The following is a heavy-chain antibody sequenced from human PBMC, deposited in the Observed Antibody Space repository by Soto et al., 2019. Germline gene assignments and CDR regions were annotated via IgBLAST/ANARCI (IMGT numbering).Heavy chain of an antibody. D-gene: IGHD2-15*01. Sequence: EVQLLESGGGLVQPGGSLRLSCAASGFTFSSHAMTWVRQAPGKGLEWVSGISGSGGSTYYADSVKGRCPMSRDNSQNTLSLHMNSLRAEDEAVYYCAKRWDCSGGSCYSYYYYAMDVWGQGTTVPVFS. CDR3: AKRWDCSGGSCYSYYYYAMDV. CDR2: ISGSGGST. J-gene: IGHJ6*02. V-gene: IGHV3-23*01. CDR1: GFTFSSHA.